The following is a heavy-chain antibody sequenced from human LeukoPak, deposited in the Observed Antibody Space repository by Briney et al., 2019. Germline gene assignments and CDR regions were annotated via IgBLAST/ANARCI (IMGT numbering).Heavy chain of an antibody. J-gene: IGHJ4*02. CDR3: ARVISGTYGLDY. Sequence: GSLRLSCAASGFTFSDYYMTWIRQAPGKGLEWVSYITSSGSTIHYADSVKGRFTISRDNAKDSLFLQMNSLRADDTAIYYCARVISGTYGLDYWGQGTLVTVSS. CDR1: GFTFSDYY. D-gene: IGHD3-10*01. CDR2: ITSSGSTI. V-gene: IGHV3-11*01.